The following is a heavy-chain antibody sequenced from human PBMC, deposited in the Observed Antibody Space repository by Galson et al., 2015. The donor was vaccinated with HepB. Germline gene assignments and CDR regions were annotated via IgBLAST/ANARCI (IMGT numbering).Heavy chain of an antibody. Sequence: SVKVSCKASGGTFSSYAISWVRQAPGQGLEWMGRIIPILGIANYAQKFQGRVTITADKSTSTAYMELSSLRSEDTAVYYCATPGPPAAEYWFNYYGMDVWGQGTTVTVSS. V-gene: IGHV1-69*04. CDR1: GGTFSSYA. D-gene: IGHD2-2*01. CDR3: ATPGPPAAEYWFNYYGMDV. CDR2: IIPILGIA. J-gene: IGHJ6*02.